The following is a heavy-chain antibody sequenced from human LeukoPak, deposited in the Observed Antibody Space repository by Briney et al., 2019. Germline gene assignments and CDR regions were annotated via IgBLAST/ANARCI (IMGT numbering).Heavy chain of an antibody. V-gene: IGHV4-59*01. CDR2: IYYSGST. CDR1: DVSISSSY. CDR3: ARGDRVDSSSWYNWFDP. J-gene: IGHJ5*02. D-gene: IGHD6-13*01. Sequence: SETLSLTCSVSDVSISSSYWSWIRQPPGKGLEWIGYIYYSGSTHYNPSLKGRLTISVDKAKNQFSLKVSSVTAADTAVYYCARGDRVDSSSWYNWFDPWGQGTLVTVSS.